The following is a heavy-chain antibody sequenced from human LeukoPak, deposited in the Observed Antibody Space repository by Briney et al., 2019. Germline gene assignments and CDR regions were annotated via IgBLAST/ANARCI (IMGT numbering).Heavy chain of an antibody. CDR2: MNPNSGNT. J-gene: IGHJ6*03. V-gene: IGHV1-8*03. CDR1: GYTFTSYD. D-gene: IGHD3-16*01. Sequence: GASVKVSCKASGYTFTSYDINWVRQATGQGLEWMGWMNPNSGNTGYAQNFQGRVTITRNTSISTAYMELSSLRSEDTAVYYCARGRNWGDLARAINYYYYYMDVWGKGTTVTVSS. CDR3: ARGRNWGDLARAINYYYYYMDV.